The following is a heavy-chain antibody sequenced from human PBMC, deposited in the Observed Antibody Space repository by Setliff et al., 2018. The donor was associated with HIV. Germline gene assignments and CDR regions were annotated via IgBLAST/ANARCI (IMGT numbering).Heavy chain of an antibody. J-gene: IGHJ5*02. CDR3: ARGIGISSSWGSLGWYNWFDP. CDR1: GYTFTSYD. CDR2: MNPNSGNT. Sequence: GASVKVSCKASGYTFTSYDINWVRQATGQGLEWMGWMNPNSGNTGYAQKFQGRVTMTRNTSISTAYMELSSLRSEDTAVYYCARGIGISSSWGSLGWYNWFDPWGQGTLVTVSS. D-gene: IGHD6-13*01. V-gene: IGHV1-8*01.